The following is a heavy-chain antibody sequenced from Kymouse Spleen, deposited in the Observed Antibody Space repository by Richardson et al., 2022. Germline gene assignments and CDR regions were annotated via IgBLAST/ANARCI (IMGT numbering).Heavy chain of an antibody. J-gene: IGHJ4*02. CDR2: ISSSSSTI. CDR3: ARVGLLWFGESPFDY. Sequence: EVQLVESGGGLVQPGGSLRLSCAASGFTFSSYSMNWVRQAPGKGLEWVSYISSSSSTIYYADSVKGRFTISRDNAKNSLYLQMNSLRDEDTAVYYCARVGLLWFGESPFDYWGQGTLVTVSS. CDR1: GFTFSSYS. V-gene: IGHV3-48*02. D-gene: IGHD3-10*01.